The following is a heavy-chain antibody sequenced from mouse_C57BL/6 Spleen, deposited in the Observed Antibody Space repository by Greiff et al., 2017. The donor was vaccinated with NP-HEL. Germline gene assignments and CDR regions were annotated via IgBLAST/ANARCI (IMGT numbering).Heavy chain of an antibody. CDR2: INPSSGYT. Sequence: QVQLQQSGAELARPGASVKMSCRASGYTFTSYTMHWVKQRPGQGLEWIGYINPSSGYTKYNQKFKDKATLTADKSSSTAYMQLSSLTSEDSAVYYCARWEGITTVYYAMDYWGQGTSVTVSS. CDR1: GYTFTSYT. V-gene: IGHV1-4*01. J-gene: IGHJ4*01. CDR3: ARWEGITTVYYAMDY. D-gene: IGHD2-4*01.